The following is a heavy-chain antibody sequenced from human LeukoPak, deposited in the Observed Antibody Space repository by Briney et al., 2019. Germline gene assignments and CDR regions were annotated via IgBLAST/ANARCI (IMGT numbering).Heavy chain of an antibody. CDR3: ARVAGAPEWTYFDY. J-gene: IGHJ4*02. Sequence: TCAVYAMHWVRQAPGKGLEWVAVISYDGSNKYYADSVKGRFTISRDNSKNTLYLQMNSLRAEDTAVYYCARVAGAPEWTYFDYWGQGTLVTVSS. CDR2: ISYDGSNK. V-gene: IGHV3-30-3*01. CDR1: TCAVYA. D-gene: IGHD3-3*01.